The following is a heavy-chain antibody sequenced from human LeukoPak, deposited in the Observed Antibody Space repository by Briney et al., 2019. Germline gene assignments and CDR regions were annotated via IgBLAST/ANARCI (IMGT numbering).Heavy chain of an antibody. Sequence: PSETLSLTCTVSGGSISSGGYYWSWIRQPPGKGLEWIGYIYHSGSTYYNPSLKSRVTISVDRSKNQFSLKLSSVTAADTAVYYCARDRRITIFGVPYWWFDPWGQGTLVTVSS. CDR2: IYHSGST. D-gene: IGHD3-3*01. CDR1: GGSISSGGYY. V-gene: IGHV4-30-2*01. CDR3: ARDRRITIFGVPYWWFDP. J-gene: IGHJ5*02.